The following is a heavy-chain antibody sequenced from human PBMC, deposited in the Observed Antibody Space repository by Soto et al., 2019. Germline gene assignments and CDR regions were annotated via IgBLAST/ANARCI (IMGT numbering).Heavy chain of an antibody. Sequence: NPGGSLRLSCAASGFIFSSYSMNWVRQAPGKGLEWVSSITSSSSYIYYADSVKGRFTISRDNAKNSLYLQMNSLRAEDTAVYYCASGDTVYSSSDYWGQGTLVTVSS. CDR3: ASGDTVYSSSDY. CDR2: ITSSSSYI. CDR1: GFIFSSYS. J-gene: IGHJ4*02. V-gene: IGHV3-21*01. D-gene: IGHD6-6*01.